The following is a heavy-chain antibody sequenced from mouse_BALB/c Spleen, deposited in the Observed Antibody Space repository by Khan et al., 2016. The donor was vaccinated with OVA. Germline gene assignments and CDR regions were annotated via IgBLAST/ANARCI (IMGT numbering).Heavy chain of an antibody. CDR3: ASHLTGSFAY. J-gene: IGHJ3*01. V-gene: IGHV5-6*01. CDR1: GFTFSSYG. D-gene: IGHD4-1*01. Sequence: EVELVESGGDLVKPGGSLKLSCAASGFTFSSYGVSWVRQTPDKRLEWVATISSDGSYTYYPDSVKGRFTISRDNVKNTLYLQMSSLKSEDTAMYYCASHLTGSFAYWGQGTLVTVSA. CDR2: ISSDGSYT.